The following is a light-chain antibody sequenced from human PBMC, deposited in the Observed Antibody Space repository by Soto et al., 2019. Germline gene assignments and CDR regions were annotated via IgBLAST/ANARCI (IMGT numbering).Light chain of an antibody. V-gene: IGLV2-8*01. CDR3: CSYAGYYTLV. CDR1: SSDVGGYNY. Sequence: QSVLTQPPSASGSPGQSVAISCTGTSSDVGGYNYVSWYQQHPGKAPKLMIYEVNKRPSGVPDRFSGSKSGNTASLTISGLQADDEADYYCCSYAGYYTLVFGGGTQLTVL. J-gene: IGLJ2*01. CDR2: EVN.